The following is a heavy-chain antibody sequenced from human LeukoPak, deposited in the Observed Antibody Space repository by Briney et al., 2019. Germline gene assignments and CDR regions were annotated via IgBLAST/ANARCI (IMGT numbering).Heavy chain of an antibody. CDR1: GGSISIYY. Sequence: SETLSLTCTVSGGSISIYYWSWVRQPAGEGLEWIGHIYTSGSTYNPSLKSRVTMSVDTSKNQFSLKLNSVTAADTAVYYCARRHYSSGLDYWGQGILVTLSS. CDR2: IYTSGST. D-gene: IGHD6-19*01. V-gene: IGHV4-4*07. CDR3: ARRHYSSGLDY. J-gene: IGHJ4*02.